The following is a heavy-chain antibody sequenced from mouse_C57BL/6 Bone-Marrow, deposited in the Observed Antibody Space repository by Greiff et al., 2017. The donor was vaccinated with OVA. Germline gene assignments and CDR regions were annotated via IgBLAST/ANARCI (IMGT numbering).Heavy chain of an antibody. CDR1: GYTFTDYY. Sequence: VQLQQSGPELVKPGASVKISCKASGYTFTDYYMNWVKQSHGKSLEWIGDINPNNGGTSYNQKFKGKATLTVDKSSSTAYMELRSLTSEDSAVYYCARSGGLLPSGWFAYWGQGTLVTVSA. CDR3: ARSGGLLPSGWFAY. V-gene: IGHV1-26*01. D-gene: IGHD2-3*01. J-gene: IGHJ3*01. CDR2: INPNNGGT.